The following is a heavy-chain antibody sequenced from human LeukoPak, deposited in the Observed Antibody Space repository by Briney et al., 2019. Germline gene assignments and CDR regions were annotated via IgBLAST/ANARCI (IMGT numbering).Heavy chain of an antibody. J-gene: IGHJ6*03. V-gene: IGHV4-61*10. CDR1: GGSISSGSYY. D-gene: IGHD1-1*01. Sequence: SQTLSLTCTVSGGSISSGSYYWSWIRQPAGKGLEWIGYIYYSGSTNYNPSLKSRVTISVDTSKNQFSLKLSSVTAADTAVYYCARVSWFPGTSYYYMDVWGKGTTVTVSS. CDR2: IYYSGST. CDR3: ARVSWFPGTSYYYMDV.